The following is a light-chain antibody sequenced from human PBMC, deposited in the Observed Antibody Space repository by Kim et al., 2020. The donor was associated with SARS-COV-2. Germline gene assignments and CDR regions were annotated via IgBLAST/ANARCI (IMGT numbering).Light chain of an antibody. CDR3: QAWDNSTVI. J-gene: IGLJ2*01. CDR1: KLGNKY. CDR2: EDN. V-gene: IGLV3-1*01. Sequence: VSPGQTASITCSGDKLGNKYTGWYQQKPGQSPVSVIYEDNKRPSGIPERFSGSNSGSTATLTISGTQAMDEADYFCQAWDNSTVIFGGGTQLTVL.